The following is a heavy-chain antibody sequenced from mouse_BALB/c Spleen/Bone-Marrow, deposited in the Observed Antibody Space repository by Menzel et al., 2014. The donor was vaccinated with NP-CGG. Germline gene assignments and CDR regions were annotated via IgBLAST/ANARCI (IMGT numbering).Heavy chain of an antibody. CDR2: VWAGGST. Sequence: VKLVESGPGLVAPSQSLSITCTISGFSLASYGVHWVRQPPGKGLEWLGVVWAGGSTNYNSALMSKLSISKDNSESQVFLKMNSLQTHDTAMYYCARGSYFYSMDYWGQGTSVTVSS. V-gene: IGHV2-9*02. J-gene: IGHJ4*01. CDR1: GFSLASYG. CDR3: ARGSYFYSMDY.